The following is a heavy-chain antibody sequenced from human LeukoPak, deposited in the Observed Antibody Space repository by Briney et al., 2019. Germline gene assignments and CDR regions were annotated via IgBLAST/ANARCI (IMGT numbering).Heavy chain of an antibody. CDR3: ARDHSLDYGNWFDP. CDR2: ISGRGNTT. Sequence: GSLRLSCAASGFTFSSYTMSCVRQAPGKGLVCVSAISGRGNTTYDADSVEGRGTIITDNYKNKPLLLRNSRRSEDTAVYYCARDHSLDYGNWFDPWGQGTLVTVSS. CDR1: GFTFSSYT. J-gene: IGHJ5*02. V-gene: IGHV3-23*01. D-gene: IGHD4-17*01.